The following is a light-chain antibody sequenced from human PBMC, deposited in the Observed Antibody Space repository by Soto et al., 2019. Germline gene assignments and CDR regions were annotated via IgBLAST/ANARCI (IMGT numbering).Light chain of an antibody. CDR1: QSISSW. CDR2: DAS. V-gene: IGKV1-5*01. CDR3: QQYNGYSKT. J-gene: IGKJ1*01. Sequence: DIQMTQSPSTLSASVGDSVTITCRASQSISSWLAWYQQKPGKAPKLLIYDASSLESGVPSRFSGSGSGTEFTLTISSRQPADFATYYCQQYNGYSKTFGQGTKVEIK.